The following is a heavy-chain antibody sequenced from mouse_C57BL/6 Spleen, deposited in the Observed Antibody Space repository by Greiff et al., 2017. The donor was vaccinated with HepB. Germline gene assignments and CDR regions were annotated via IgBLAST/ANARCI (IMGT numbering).Heavy chain of an antibody. Sequence: VQLQQSGPELVKPGASVKISCKASGYTFTDYYMNWVKQSHGKSLEWIGDINPNNGGTSYNQKFKGKATLTVDKSSSTAYMELRSLTSEDSAVYYCAREFGFAYWGQGTLVTVSA. J-gene: IGHJ3*01. V-gene: IGHV1-26*01. CDR2: INPNNGGT. CDR1: GYTFTDYY. CDR3: AREFGFAY.